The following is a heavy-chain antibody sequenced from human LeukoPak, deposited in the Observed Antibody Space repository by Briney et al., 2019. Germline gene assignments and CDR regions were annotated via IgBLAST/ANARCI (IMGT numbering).Heavy chain of an antibody. Sequence: SETLSLTCSVSGGSISSYYWSWIRQPAGKGLEWVGRIYTSGSTDYNPSLKSRVTMSVDTSKNQFSLKLSSVTAADTAVYYCARDAITIFGVVTPYFDYWGQGTLVTVSS. D-gene: IGHD3-3*01. CDR1: GGSISSYY. CDR3: ARDAITIFGVVTPYFDY. CDR2: IYTSGST. V-gene: IGHV4-4*07. J-gene: IGHJ4*02.